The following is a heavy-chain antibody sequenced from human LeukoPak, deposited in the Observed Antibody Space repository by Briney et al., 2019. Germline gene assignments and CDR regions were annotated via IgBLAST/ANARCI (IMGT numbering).Heavy chain of an antibody. CDR2: IKQDGSEK. V-gene: IGHV3-7*01. CDR3: ARDYYGSGIPHGMDV. D-gene: IGHD3-10*01. Sequence: GGSLRLSCAASGFTFSSYWMSWVRQAPGKGLEWVANIKQDGSEKYYVDSVKGRFTISRDNAKNSLYLQMNSLRAEDRAVYYCARDYYGSGIPHGMDVWGQGTTVTVSS. CDR1: GFTFSSYW. J-gene: IGHJ6*02.